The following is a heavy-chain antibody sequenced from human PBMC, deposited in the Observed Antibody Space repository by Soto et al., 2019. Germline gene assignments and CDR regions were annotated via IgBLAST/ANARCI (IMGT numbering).Heavy chain of an antibody. D-gene: IGHD2-15*01. CDR1: GGTFSSYT. J-gene: IGHJ3*02. CDR3: ARSYCSGGSCSGGDDAFDI. V-gene: IGHV1-69*02. Sequence: VASVKVSCKASGGTFSSYTISWVRQAPGQGLEWMGRIIPILGIANYAQKFQGRVTITADKSTSTAYMELSSLRSEDTAVYYCARSYCSGGSCSGGDDAFDIWGQGTMVTVSS. CDR2: IIPILGIA.